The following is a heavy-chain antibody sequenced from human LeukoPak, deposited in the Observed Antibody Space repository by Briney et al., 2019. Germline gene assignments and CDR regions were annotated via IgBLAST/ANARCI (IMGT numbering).Heavy chain of an antibody. J-gene: IGHJ6*03. CDR1: GGSISNYY. Sequence: SETLSLTCTVSGGSISNYYWSWIRQPPGKGLEWIGYIYACGGTNYNPSLKSRVTISVDTSKNQFSLRLSSVTAADTAMYYCARLTGYQHPTGGYYYYMDVWGKGTPVTVSS. D-gene: IGHD3-3*02. CDR2: IYACGGT. V-gene: IGHV4-4*09. CDR3: ARLTGYQHPTGGYYYYMDV.